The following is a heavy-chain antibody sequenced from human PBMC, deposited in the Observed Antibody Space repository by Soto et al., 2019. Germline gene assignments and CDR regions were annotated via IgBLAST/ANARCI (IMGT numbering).Heavy chain of an antibody. CDR2: ISSSSSYI. Sequence: GGSLRLSCAASGFTFSSYSMNWVRQAPGKGLEWVSSISSSSSYIYYADSVKGRFTISRDNAKNSLYLQMNSLRAEDTAVYYCARVLLWFGESRHYYGMDVWGQGTTVTVSS. J-gene: IGHJ6*02. D-gene: IGHD3-10*01. CDR3: ARVLLWFGESRHYYGMDV. CDR1: GFTFSSYS. V-gene: IGHV3-21*01.